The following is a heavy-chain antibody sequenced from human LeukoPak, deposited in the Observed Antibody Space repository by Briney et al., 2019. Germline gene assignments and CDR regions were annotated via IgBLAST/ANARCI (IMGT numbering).Heavy chain of an antibody. J-gene: IGHJ4*02. CDR1: GGSISNYY. CDR2: IYYSGNT. Sequence: SETLSLTCTVSGGSISNYYWSWIRQPPGKGLEWIGYIYYSGNTNYNPSLKTRVTISVDTSKNQFSLKLSSVTAADTAVYYCARGYYHDSSGLDYWGQGTLVTVPS. V-gene: IGHV4-59*01. CDR3: ARGYYHDSSGLDY. D-gene: IGHD3-22*01.